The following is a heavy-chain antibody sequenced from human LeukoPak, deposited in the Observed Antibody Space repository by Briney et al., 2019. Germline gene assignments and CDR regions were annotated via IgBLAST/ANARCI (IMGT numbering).Heavy chain of an antibody. V-gene: IGHV3-15*01. CDR2: IKTKTVPGTT. Sequence: GGSPRLSCAASGFSFSNAWMNWVRQAPGKGLEWVGRIKTKTVPGTTEYAAPVKGRFTISRDDSKNTLYLQMNSLKAEDTAVYYCTRGSNSDDSSDFDHWGQGTLVAVSS. J-gene: IGHJ4*02. CDR3: TRGSNSDDSSDFDH. D-gene: IGHD3-22*01. CDR1: GFSFSNAW.